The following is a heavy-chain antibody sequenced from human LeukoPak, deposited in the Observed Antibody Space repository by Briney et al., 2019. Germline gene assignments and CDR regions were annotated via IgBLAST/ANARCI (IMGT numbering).Heavy chain of an antibody. CDR3: VRESSGYYLTQFDY. Sequence: GGSLRLSCAASGFTFSSYSMNWVRQAPGKGLEWVSSISSSSSYIYYADSVKGRFTISRDNGKKSLFLQMNSLRVEDTAVYYCVRESSGYYLTQFDYWGQGTLVTVSS. D-gene: IGHD3-22*01. J-gene: IGHJ4*02. CDR2: ISSSSSYI. CDR1: GFTFSSYS. V-gene: IGHV3-21*01.